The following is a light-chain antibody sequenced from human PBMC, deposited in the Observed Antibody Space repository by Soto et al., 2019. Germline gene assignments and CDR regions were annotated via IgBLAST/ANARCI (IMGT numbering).Light chain of an antibody. Sequence: IVMTQSPATLSVSPGERATLSCRASQSVSSNLAWYQQKPGQAPRLLIYGASTRATGIPARFSGSGSGTEFTLTISRLLSEDFAVYYCQQYNNWWTFGQGTKVEIK. CDR3: QQYNNWWT. CDR1: QSVSSN. J-gene: IGKJ1*01. CDR2: GAS. V-gene: IGKV3-15*01.